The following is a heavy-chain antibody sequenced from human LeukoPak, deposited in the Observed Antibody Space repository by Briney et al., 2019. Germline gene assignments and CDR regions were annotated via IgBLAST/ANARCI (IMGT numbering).Heavy chain of an antibody. J-gene: IGHJ4*02. CDR2: ISGSGSST. V-gene: IGHV3-23*01. CDR1: GFTFSSYA. D-gene: IGHD6-19*01. Sequence: GGSLRLSCAASGFTFSSYAMSWVRQAPGKGLEWVSTISGSGSSTYYADSVKGRFTISRDNSKNTLYLQMNSLRAEDTAVYYCAKITAVAGTLLDYWGQGTLVTVSS. CDR3: AKITAVAGTLLDY.